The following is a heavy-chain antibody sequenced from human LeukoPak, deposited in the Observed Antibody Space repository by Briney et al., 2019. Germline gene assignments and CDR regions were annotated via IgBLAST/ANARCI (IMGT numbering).Heavy chain of an antibody. CDR2: ISAYNGNT. CDR3: ARGVDTAMLGFFDY. V-gene: IGHV1-18*01. CDR1: GYTFTSHG. J-gene: IGHJ4*02. Sequence: GASVKVSCKASGYTFTSHGISWVRQAPGQGLEWMGWISAYNGNTNYAQKLQGRVTMTTDTSTSTAYMELRSLRSDDTAVYYCARGVDTAMLGFFDYWGQGTLVTVSS. D-gene: IGHD5-18*01.